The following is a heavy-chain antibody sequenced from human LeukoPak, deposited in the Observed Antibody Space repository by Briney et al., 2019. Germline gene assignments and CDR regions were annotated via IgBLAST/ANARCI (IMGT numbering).Heavy chain of an antibody. V-gene: IGHV3-23*01. J-gene: IGHJ4*02. CDR1: GFTFSSYA. CDR3: AKDAEGPSSSWKPFDY. D-gene: IGHD6-13*01. CDR2: ISGSGGST. Sequence: GGSLRLSRAASGFTFSSYAMSWVRQAPGKGLEWVSAISGSGGSTYYADSVKGRFTISRDNSKNTLYLQMNSLRAEDTAVYYCAKDAEGPSSSWKPFDYWGQGTLVTVSS.